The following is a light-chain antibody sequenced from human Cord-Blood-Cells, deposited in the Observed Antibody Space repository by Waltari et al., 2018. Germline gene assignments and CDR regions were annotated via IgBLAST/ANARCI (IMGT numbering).Light chain of an antibody. CDR2: AVS. J-gene: IGLJ2*01. Sequence: QLALTQTAPVSGPPGLSIPTSCNGTSSEIGGYNYVPEYQQHPGKAPKLIIYAVSIRPSGVSNRFSGSKAGNTASLTISGLQAEDEADYYCSSYTSSSTRVFGGGTKLTVL. CDR1: SSEIGGYNY. V-gene: IGLV2-14*01. CDR3: SSYTSSSTRV.